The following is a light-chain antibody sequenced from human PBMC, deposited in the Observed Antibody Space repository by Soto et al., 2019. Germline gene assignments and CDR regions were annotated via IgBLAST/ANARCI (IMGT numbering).Light chain of an antibody. V-gene: IGLV2-14*01. J-gene: IGLJ3*02. CDR1: SSDVGGYNY. CDR3: NSYTTTSSWV. Sequence: QSALTQPASVSGSPGQSITISCTGTSSDVGGYNYVSGYQQHPGKAPKLIIYEVTNRPSGVSNRFSGSKSGNTASLTISGLQAEDEADYYCNSYTTTSSWVFGGGTKVTVL. CDR2: EVT.